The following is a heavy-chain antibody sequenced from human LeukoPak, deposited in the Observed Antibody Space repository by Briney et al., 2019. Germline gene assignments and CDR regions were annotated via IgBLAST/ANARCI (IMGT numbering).Heavy chain of an antibody. CDR2: INQDGSAE. Sequence: SGGSLRLSCAASGFTFSTDAMSWVRQAPGMGLDWVASINQDGSAEYYVDSVRGRFTISRDNAKNSLYLQVNSLRVDDTAVYYCVRLFGGVTTFDYWGQGTLVTVSS. CDR1: GFTFSTDA. V-gene: IGHV3-7*01. CDR3: VRLFGGVTTFDY. D-gene: IGHD4-17*01. J-gene: IGHJ4*02.